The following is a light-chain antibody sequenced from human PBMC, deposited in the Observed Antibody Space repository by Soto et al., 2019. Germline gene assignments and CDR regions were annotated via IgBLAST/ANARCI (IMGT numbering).Light chain of an antibody. Sequence: QSVLTQPRSVSGSPGQSVTISCTGSNSDVGAYNYVSWYQHNTGKAPKLLIYDVNKRPSGVPDRFSGSKFGNTASLTISGLQADDEATFYCCSYAGSYDYVFGTGTKGTV. CDR1: NSDVGAYNY. CDR3: CSYAGSYDYV. CDR2: DVN. J-gene: IGLJ1*01. V-gene: IGLV2-11*01.